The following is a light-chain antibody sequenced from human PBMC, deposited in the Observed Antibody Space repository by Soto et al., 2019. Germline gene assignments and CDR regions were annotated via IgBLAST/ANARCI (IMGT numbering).Light chain of an antibody. CDR3: LSYAGGNNLV. J-gene: IGLJ2*01. Sequence: QSVLTQPPSASGSPGQSVTISCTGTSSDVGGYDYVSWYQQFPGKAPKLMIYEVSQRPSGVPDRFSGSKSGNTASLTVSGLQPEDEADYYCLSYAGGNNLVFGGGTKLTVL. CDR1: SSDVGGYDY. V-gene: IGLV2-8*01. CDR2: EVS.